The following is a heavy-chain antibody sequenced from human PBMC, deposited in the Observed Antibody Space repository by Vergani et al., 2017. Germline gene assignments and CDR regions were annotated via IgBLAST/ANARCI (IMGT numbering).Heavy chain of an antibody. V-gene: IGHV4-34*01. CDR2: INHSGST. J-gene: IGHJ4*02. Sequence: QVQLQQWGAGLLKPSETLSLTCAVYGGSFSGYYWSWIRQPPGKGLEWIGEINHSGSTNYNPSLKSRVTISVDTSKNQFSLKLSSVTAADTAVYYCARGSSGWSSFDYWGQGSLVTVSS. D-gene: IGHD6-19*01. CDR3: ARGSSGWSSFDY. CDR1: GGSFSGYY.